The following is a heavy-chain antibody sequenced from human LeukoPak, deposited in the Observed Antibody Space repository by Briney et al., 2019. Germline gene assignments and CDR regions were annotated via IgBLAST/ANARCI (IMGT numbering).Heavy chain of an antibody. Sequence: GGSLRLSCAASGFTFSSYWMTWVRQAPGKGLEWVANIKEDAYEEYYVYSVKGRFTISRDNPKNSLYLQMNSLRAEDTAIYYCANPPTVTSFHYWGQGTLVTVSS. CDR3: ANPPTVTSFHY. D-gene: IGHD4-11*01. J-gene: IGHJ4*02. CDR1: GFTFSSYW. CDR2: IKEDAYEE. V-gene: IGHV3-7*03.